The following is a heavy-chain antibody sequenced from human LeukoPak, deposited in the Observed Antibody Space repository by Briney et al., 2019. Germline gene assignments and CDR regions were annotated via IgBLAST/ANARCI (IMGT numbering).Heavy chain of an antibody. CDR2: ISSSSSYI. CDR1: GFTFSSYS. J-gene: IGHJ5*02. D-gene: IGHD2-15*01. Sequence: PGGSLRLSCVASGFTFSSYSMNWVRQAPGKGLEWVSSISSSSSYIYYADSVKGRFTISRDNAKNSLYLQMNSLRAEDTAVYYCARDRYCSGGSCPSSAWGQGTLVTVSS. CDR3: ARDRYCSGGSCPSSA. V-gene: IGHV3-21*01.